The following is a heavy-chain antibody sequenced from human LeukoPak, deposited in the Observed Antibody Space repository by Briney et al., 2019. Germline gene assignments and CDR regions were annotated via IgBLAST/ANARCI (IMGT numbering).Heavy chain of an antibody. CDR1: GGSFSGYY. D-gene: IGHD2-15*01. V-gene: IGHV4-34*01. Sequence: KPSETLSLTCAVYGGSFSGYYWSWIRQPPGKGLEWIGEINHSGSTNYNPSLKSRVTISVDTSKNQFSLKLSSVTAADTAVHYCARVAGGGGWFDPWGQGTLVTVSS. CDR2: INHSGST. CDR3: ARVAGGGGWFDP. J-gene: IGHJ5*02.